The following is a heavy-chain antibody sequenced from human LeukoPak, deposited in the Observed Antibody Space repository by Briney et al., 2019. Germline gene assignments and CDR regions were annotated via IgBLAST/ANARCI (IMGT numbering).Heavy chain of an antibody. CDR1: GGSVSSGSYY. Sequence: SETLSLTCTVSGGSVSSGSYYWSWIQQPPGKGLEWIGYIYYSGSTNYNPSLKSRVTISVDTSKNQFSLKLSSVTAADTAVYYWARGPLPNTGIAVAPPYYYYYGMDVWGQGTTVTVSS. CDR3: ARGPLPNTGIAVAPPYYYYYGMDV. J-gene: IGHJ6*02. V-gene: IGHV4-61*01. CDR2: IYYSGST. D-gene: IGHD6-19*01.